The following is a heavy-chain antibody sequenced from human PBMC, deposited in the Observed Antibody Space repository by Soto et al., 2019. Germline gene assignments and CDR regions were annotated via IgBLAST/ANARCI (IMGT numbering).Heavy chain of an antibody. CDR2: ISYDGSNK. D-gene: IGHD3-22*01. J-gene: IGHJ4*02. V-gene: IGHV3-30-3*01. CDR3: ARDYSHDSSGVLDY. Sequence: LRLSCAASGFRFSTYAMHWVRQAPGKGLEWVALISYDGSNKYFADSAKGRFTISRDNSKNTLYLQMNSLRAEDTAVYYCARDYSHDSSGVLDYWGQGSLVTVSS. CDR1: GFRFSTYA.